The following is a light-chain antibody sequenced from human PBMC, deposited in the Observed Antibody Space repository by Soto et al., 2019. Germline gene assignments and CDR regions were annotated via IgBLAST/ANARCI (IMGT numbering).Light chain of an antibody. V-gene: IGKV1-12*02. CDR1: QDISSW. Sequence: DIQMTQSPPSMSASVGDRVTITCRASQDISSWLAWYQQKPGKAPELLIYAASTLQSGVPSRFSRSGSGTHFTLTISSLQPEDFATYYCQQSNSFPFTFGQGTRLEIK. J-gene: IGKJ5*01. CDR2: AAS. CDR3: QQSNSFPFT.